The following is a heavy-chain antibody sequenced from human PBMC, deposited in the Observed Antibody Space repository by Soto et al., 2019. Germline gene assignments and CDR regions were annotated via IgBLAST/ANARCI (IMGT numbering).Heavy chain of an antibody. Sequence: PSEPLSLTCAVYGGSFSGYYWSWIRQPPGKGLEWIGEINHSGSTNYNPSLKSRVTISVDTSKNQFSLKLSSVTAADTAVYYCASEYYYDSSGYYYWGQGTLVTVSS. J-gene: IGHJ4*02. CDR2: INHSGST. V-gene: IGHV4-34*01. CDR1: GGSFSGYY. D-gene: IGHD3-22*01. CDR3: ASEYYYDSSGYYY.